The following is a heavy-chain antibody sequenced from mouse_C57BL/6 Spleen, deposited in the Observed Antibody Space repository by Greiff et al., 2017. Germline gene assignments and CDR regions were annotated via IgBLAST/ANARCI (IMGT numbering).Heavy chain of an antibody. Sequence: VQRVESGAELVKPGASVKISCKASGYAFSSYWMNWVKQRPGKGLEWIGQIYPGDGDTNYNGKFKGKATLTADKSSSTAYMQLSSLTSEDSAVYFCARSVITTVVAADYWGQGTTLTVSS. CDR3: ARSVITTVVAADY. J-gene: IGHJ2*01. CDR2: IYPGDGDT. D-gene: IGHD1-1*01. CDR1: GYAFSSYW. V-gene: IGHV1-80*01.